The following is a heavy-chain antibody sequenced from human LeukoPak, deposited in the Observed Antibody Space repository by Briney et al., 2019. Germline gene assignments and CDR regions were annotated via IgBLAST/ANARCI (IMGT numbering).Heavy chain of an antibody. J-gene: IGHJ4*02. D-gene: IGHD3-22*01. V-gene: IGHV3-21*01. Sequence: VGSLRLSSAPSLVTSCGYSMNWGREAPGKGLEWVSYISSSRSDIYYADSVRGRFTISRDNAKNTLYLQMSSLRVEDAGVYYCAREQSGGGNYYDSSGYYRSWVYGGQGTPVTVSS. CDR1: LVTSCGYS. CDR3: AREQSGGGNYYDSSGYYRSWVY. CDR2: ISSSRSDI.